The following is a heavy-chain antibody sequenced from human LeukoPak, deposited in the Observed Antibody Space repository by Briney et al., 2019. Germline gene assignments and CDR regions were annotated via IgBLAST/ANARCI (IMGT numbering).Heavy chain of an antibody. CDR2: INPNSGGA. Sequence: ASVKVSHQPSGYTFLDYYIHWLRPAPGQGLEWMGWINPNSGGANYAQKFQGRVTMTRDTSISTAYMELSRLRSDDTAVYYCARATVGATGWLDPWGQGTLVTVSS. CDR1: GYTFLDYY. CDR3: ARATVGATGWLDP. D-gene: IGHD1-26*01. J-gene: IGHJ5*02. V-gene: IGHV1-2*02.